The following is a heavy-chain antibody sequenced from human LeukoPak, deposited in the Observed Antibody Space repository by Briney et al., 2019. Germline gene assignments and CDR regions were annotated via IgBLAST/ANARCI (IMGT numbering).Heavy chain of an antibody. CDR1: GFTFSSYG. Sequence: GGSLRLSCAASGFTFSSYGMHWVRQAPGKGLEWVAFIRYDGSNKYYADSVKGRFTISRDNSKNTLYLQMNSLRAEDTAVYYCAKTAQYYYGSGSHYYYYMDVWGKGTTVTVSS. CDR2: IRYDGSNK. CDR3: AKTAQYYYGSGSHYYYYMDV. V-gene: IGHV3-30*02. J-gene: IGHJ6*03. D-gene: IGHD3-10*01.